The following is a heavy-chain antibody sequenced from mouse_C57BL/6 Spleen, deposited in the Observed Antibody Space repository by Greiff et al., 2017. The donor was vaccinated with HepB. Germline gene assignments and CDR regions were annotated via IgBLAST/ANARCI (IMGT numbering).Heavy chain of an antibody. J-gene: IGHJ4*01. D-gene: IGHD1-2*01. CDR3: ARDTTAHYYAMDY. CDR2: IDPSDSYT. Sequence: QVQLQQPGAELVMPGASVKLSCKASGYTFTSYWMHWVKQRPGQGLEWIGEIDPSDSYTNYNQKFKGKSTLTVDKSSSTVYMQLSSLTSEDSAVYYCARDTTAHYYAMDYWGQGTSVTVSS. V-gene: IGHV1-69*01. CDR1: GYTFTSYW.